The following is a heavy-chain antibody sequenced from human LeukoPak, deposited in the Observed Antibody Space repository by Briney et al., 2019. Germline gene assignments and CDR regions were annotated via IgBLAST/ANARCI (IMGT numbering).Heavy chain of an antibody. CDR2: IYYSGST. J-gene: IGHJ6*02. CDR1: GGSISSYY. Sequence: SETLSLTCTVSGGSISSYYWSWIRQPPGKGLEWIGYIYYSGSTNYNPSLKSRDTISVDTSKNQFSLKLSSVTAADTAVYYCARYYYDSSGYYYYYGMDVWGQGTAVTVSS. V-gene: IGHV4-59*01. CDR3: ARYYYDSSGYYYYYGMDV. D-gene: IGHD3-22*01.